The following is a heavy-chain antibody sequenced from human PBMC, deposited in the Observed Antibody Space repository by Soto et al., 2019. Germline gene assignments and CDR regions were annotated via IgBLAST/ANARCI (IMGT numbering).Heavy chain of an antibody. CDR3: ARGGRSIAARPGVGWCDR. CDR1: GFTFSSYG. Sequence: GGSLRLSCAASGFTFSSYGMHWVRQAPGKGLEWVAVIWYDGSNKYYADSVKGRFTISRDNSKNTLYLQMTSLRAEDAAGYYWARGGRSIAARPGVGWCDRWGQGTLVTGSS. J-gene: IGHJ5*02. D-gene: IGHD6-6*01. V-gene: IGHV3-33*08. CDR2: IWYDGSNK.